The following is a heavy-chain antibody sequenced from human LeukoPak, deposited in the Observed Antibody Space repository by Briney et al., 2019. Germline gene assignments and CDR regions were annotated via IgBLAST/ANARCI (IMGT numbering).Heavy chain of an antibody. CDR3: AKEGRWLDS. D-gene: IGHD4-23*01. Sequence: GGSLRLSCAASGFSFSSYSMHWVRQAPGKGLEWVVELLYDGSHEFYADVVKGRFTISRDNSKNTLYLQINSLRAEDTAVYYCAKEGRWLDSWGQGTLVTVS. V-gene: IGHV3-30*04. CDR2: LLYDGSHE. CDR1: GFSFSSYS. J-gene: IGHJ4*02.